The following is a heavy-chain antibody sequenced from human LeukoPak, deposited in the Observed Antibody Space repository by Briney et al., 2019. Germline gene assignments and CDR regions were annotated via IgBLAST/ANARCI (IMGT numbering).Heavy chain of an antibody. D-gene: IGHD3-3*01. CDR3: AKEEWLLAVYFDY. V-gene: IGHV3-23*01. Sequence: GGSLRLSCAASGFTFSSFAMTWVRQAPGKGLEWVSSISYSGGSTYYADSVKGQFTISRDNSKNTLYLQMNSLRAEDTAVYYCAKEEWLLAVYFDYWGQGTLVTVSS. J-gene: IGHJ4*02. CDR2: ISYSGGST. CDR1: GFTFSSFA.